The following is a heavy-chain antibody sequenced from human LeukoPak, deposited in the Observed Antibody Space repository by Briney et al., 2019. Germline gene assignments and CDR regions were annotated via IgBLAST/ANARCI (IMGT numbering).Heavy chain of an antibody. CDR1: GYTLTGYY. D-gene: IGHD2-2*02. CDR3: ARGPYCSSTSCYMDYYYYMDV. Sequence: ASVKVSCKASGYTLTGYYMHWVRQAPGQGLEWMGWINPNSGGTNYAQKFQGRVTMTRDTSISTAYMELSRLRSDDTAVYYCARGPYCSSTSCYMDYYYYMDVWGKGTTVTVSS. V-gene: IGHV1-2*02. J-gene: IGHJ6*03. CDR2: INPNSGGT.